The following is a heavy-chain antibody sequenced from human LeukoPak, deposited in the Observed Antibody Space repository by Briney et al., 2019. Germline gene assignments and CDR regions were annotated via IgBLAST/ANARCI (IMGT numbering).Heavy chain of an antibody. CDR3: ARGEYYDFWSGDVGNY. D-gene: IGHD3-3*01. CDR1: GGTFSSYA. J-gene: IGHJ4*02. CDR2: IIPIFGTA. V-gene: IGHV1-69*05. Sequence: SVKVSCKASGGTFSSYAISWVRQAPGQGLEWMGGIIPIFGTANYAQKFQGRVTITTDESTSTAYMELSSLRSEDTAVYYCARGEYYDFWSGDVGNYWGQGTLVTVSS.